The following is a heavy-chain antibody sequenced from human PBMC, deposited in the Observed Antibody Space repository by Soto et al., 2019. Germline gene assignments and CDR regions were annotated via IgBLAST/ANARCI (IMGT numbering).Heavy chain of an antibody. V-gene: IGHV1-69*01. CDR1: GGTFSSYA. CDR3: ARGGKERFRGSGMDV. Sequence: QVQLVQTGAEVKKPGTSVKVSCKVSGGTFSSYAISWVRQAPGQALEWMGEIISIFGTAMYAQKFQGRVTIIADESASTAYIELSGLRSDDTAVYYCARGGKERFRGSGMDVWGQGTTVTVSS. D-gene: IGHD1-1*01. J-gene: IGHJ6*02. CDR2: IISIFGTA.